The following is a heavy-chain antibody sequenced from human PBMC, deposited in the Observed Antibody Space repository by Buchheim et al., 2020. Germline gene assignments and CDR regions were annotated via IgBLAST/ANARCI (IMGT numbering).Heavy chain of an antibody. CDR2: IHQSGRT. Sequence: QVQLQESGPGLVKPSGTLSLTCSVSGDSISRSHWWSWVRQPHGKGLEWMGEIHQSGRTHYNPSLRSRVTISVDTSKNQFSLSLTSVTAADTAVYCCARNTEYYDFWSGYFTSWGRGT. CDR3: ARNTEYYDFWSGYFTS. J-gene: IGHJ5*02. D-gene: IGHD3-3*01. CDR1: GDSISRSHW. V-gene: IGHV4-4*01.